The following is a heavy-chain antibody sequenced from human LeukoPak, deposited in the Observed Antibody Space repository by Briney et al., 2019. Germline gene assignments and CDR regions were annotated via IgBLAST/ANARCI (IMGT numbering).Heavy chain of an antibody. Sequence: PGGSLRLSCAASGFTFSGYWMSWVRQAPGKGLEWVANIKQDGSEKYYVDSVKGRFTISRDNAKNSLYLQMNSLRAEDTAVYYCARDLAMAAGTWDYWGQGTLVTVSS. CDR1: GFTFSGYW. J-gene: IGHJ4*02. V-gene: IGHV3-7*01. CDR3: ARDLAMAAGTWDY. D-gene: IGHD6-13*01. CDR2: IKQDGSEK.